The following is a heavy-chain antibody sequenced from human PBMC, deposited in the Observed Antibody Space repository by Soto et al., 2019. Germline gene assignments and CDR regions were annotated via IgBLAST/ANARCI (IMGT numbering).Heavy chain of an antibody. Sequence: QVHLQESGPGLVKPSETLSLTCTVSGDSISTDYWSWIRQSPGKGLEWIGFIYYGGSTNYNPSLKRRVTISGDTPKNQFSLKLSSVTAADTAVYYCAKNWNWGSLVHWGQGTLVTVSS. CDR1: GDSISTDY. CDR2: IYYGGST. V-gene: IGHV4-59*08. J-gene: IGHJ4*02. CDR3: AKNWNWGSLVH. D-gene: IGHD7-27*01.